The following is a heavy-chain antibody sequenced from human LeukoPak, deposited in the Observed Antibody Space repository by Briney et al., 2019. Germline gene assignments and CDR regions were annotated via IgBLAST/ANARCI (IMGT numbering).Heavy chain of an antibody. D-gene: IGHD3-22*01. J-gene: IGHJ4*02. CDR2: ISGSGGST. V-gene: IGHV3-23*01. Sequence: GGSLRLSCAASGFTFSSYAMSWVRQAPGKGLEWVSAISGSGGSTYYADSVKGRFTISRDNSKNTLYLQMNSLRAEDTAVYYCAKTPEVTSYYYDSSGYYYDCWGQGTLVTVSS. CDR1: GFTFSSYA. CDR3: AKTPEVTSYYYDSSGYYYDC.